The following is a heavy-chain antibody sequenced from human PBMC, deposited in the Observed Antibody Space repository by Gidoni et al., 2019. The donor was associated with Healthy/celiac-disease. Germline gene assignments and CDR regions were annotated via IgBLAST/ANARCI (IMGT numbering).Heavy chain of an antibody. CDR2: IYTSGST. Sequence: QVQLQESGPGLVKPSQTLSLTCTVSGGSLSSGSYYWSWIRQPAGKGLEWIGRIYTSGSTNYNPSLKSRVTISLDTSKNQFSLKLSSVTAADTAVYYCARGPIVVVPAAIEGSAFDIWGQGTMVTVSS. J-gene: IGHJ3*02. V-gene: IGHV4-61*02. D-gene: IGHD2-2*02. CDR1: GGSLSSGSYY. CDR3: ARGPIVVVPAAIEGSAFDI.